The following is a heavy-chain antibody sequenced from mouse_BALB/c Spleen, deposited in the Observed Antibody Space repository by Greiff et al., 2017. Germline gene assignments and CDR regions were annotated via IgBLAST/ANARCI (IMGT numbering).Heavy chain of an antibody. D-gene: IGHD1-1*01. J-gene: IGHJ2*01. Sequence: VQVVESGAELVRPGASVTLSCKASGYTFTDYEMHWVKQTPVHGLEWIGAIDPETGGTAYNQKFKGKATLTADKSSSTAYMELRSLTSEDSAVYYCTRDGTTVPRFDYWGQGTTLTVSS. CDR1: GYTFTDYE. CDR2: IDPETGGT. CDR3: TRDGTTVPRFDY. V-gene: IGHV1-15*01.